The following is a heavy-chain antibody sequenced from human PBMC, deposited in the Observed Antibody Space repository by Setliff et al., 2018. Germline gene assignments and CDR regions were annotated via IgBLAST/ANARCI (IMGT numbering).Heavy chain of an antibody. V-gene: IGHV4-61*02. CDR1: GASIGSGSHY. J-gene: IGHJ4*02. CDR2: IYTSGTT. Sequence: SETLSLTCGVSGASIGSGSHYWSWIRQPAGRGLEWIGRIYTSGTTNYSPSLKSRVTLSIDTSKNQFSLKLSSVTAADAALYYCAASRAYTGAVEEWFLPKTFDFWGQGSPVTVSS. D-gene: IGHD3-10*01. CDR3: AASRAYTGAVEEWFLPKTFDF.